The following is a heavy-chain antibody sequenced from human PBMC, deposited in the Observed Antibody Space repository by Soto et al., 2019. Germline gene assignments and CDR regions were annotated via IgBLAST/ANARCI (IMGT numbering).Heavy chain of an antibody. CDR1: GFTFSDRY. CDR3: VRGYNGFDR. CDR2: SRNKANSYTT. D-gene: IGHD2-2*02. J-gene: IGHJ4*02. V-gene: IGHV3-72*01. Sequence: EVQLVESGGGLVQPGGSLRLSCAASGFTFSDRYMDWVRQAPGKGLEWVGRSRNKANSYTTEYAAAVKGRLTISRDELKSSLYLQMESLKTEYTAAYYCVRGYNGFDRWGQGTLVTLSS.